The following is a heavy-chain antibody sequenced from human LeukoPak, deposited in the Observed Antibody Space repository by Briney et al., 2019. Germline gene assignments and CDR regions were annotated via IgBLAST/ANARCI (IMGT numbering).Heavy chain of an antibody. D-gene: IGHD6-6*01. Sequence: GGSLRLSCAASGFTFSSYAMHWVRQAPGKGLEWVAVISYDGSNKYYADSVKGRFTISRDNSKNTLYLQMNSLRAEDTAVYYCARGLSSSSPLDYWGQGTLVTVSS. CDR3: ARGLSSSSPLDY. CDR1: GFTFSSYA. J-gene: IGHJ4*02. V-gene: IGHV3-30-3*01. CDR2: ISYDGSNK.